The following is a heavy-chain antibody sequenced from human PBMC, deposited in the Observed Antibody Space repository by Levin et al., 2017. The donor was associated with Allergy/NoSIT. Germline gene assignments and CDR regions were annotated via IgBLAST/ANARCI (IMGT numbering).Heavy chain of an antibody. V-gene: IGHV3-21*01. CDR1: GFTFSSYS. J-gene: IGHJ4*02. Sequence: GGSLRLSCAASGFTFSSYSMNWVRQAPGKGLEWVSSISSSSSYIYYADSVKGRFTISRDNAKNSLYLQMNSLRAEDTAVYYCARVGDIVGATFYTYWGQGTLVTVSS. CDR2: ISSSSSYI. D-gene: IGHD1-26*01. CDR3: ARVGDIVGATFYTY.